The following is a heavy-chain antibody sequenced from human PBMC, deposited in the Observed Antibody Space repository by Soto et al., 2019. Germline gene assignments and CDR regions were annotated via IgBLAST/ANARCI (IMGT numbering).Heavy chain of an antibody. CDR2: INSDGSST. D-gene: IGHD3-9*01. J-gene: IGHJ6*03. V-gene: IGHV3-74*01. CDR3: AKRSGSKNYDILTGYDSYYMDV. CDR1: GFTFSSYW. Sequence: GGSLRLSCAASGFTFSSYWMHWVRQAPGKGLVWVSRINSDGSSTSYADSVKGRFTISRDNAKNTLYLQMNSLRAEDTAVYYCAKRSGSKNYDILTGYDSYYMDVWAKGTTVPVS.